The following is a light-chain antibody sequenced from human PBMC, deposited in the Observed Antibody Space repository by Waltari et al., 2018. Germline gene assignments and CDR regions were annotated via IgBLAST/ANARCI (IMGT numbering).Light chain of an antibody. CDR3: QQADSFPIT. J-gene: IGKJ5*01. Sequence: DIQMTQSPSSVSAYVGDTVTITCRASQSISTWLAWHQQKPGKAPKLLIYAASSLQSEVPSRFSGSGSGTDFTLTISSLQPEDFATYFCQQADSFPITFGQGTRVEI. V-gene: IGKV1D-12*01. CDR2: AAS. CDR1: QSISTW.